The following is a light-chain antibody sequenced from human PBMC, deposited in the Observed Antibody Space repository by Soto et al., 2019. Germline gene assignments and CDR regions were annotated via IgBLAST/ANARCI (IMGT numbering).Light chain of an antibody. CDR1: QGISSW. CDR2: DAS. J-gene: IGKJ1*01. CDR3: QQYNSNSRT. Sequence: IRMTQSPSSLSASTGDRVTITCRASQGISSWLAWYQQKPGKAPKLLIYDASSLESGVPSRFSGSGSGTEFILTISSLQPDDFATYYCQQYNSNSRTFGQGTKVDIK. V-gene: IGKV1-5*01.